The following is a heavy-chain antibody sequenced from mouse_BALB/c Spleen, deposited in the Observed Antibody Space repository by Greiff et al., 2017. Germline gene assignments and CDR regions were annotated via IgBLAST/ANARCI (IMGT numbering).Heavy chain of an antibody. CDR2: ISSGGST. Sequence: EVQVVESGGGLVKPGGSLKLSCAASGFTFSSYAMSWVRQTPEKRLEWVASISSGGSTYYPDSVKGRFTISRDNARNILYLQMSSLRSEDTAMYYCARLYGYVNYAMDYWGQGTSVTVSS. CDR3: ARLYGYVNYAMDY. D-gene: IGHD1-2*01. V-gene: IGHV5-6-5*01. CDR1: GFTFSSYA. J-gene: IGHJ4*01.